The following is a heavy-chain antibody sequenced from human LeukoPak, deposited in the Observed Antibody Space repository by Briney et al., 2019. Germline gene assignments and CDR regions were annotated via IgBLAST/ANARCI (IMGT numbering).Heavy chain of an antibody. CDR1: GFTFSSYG. Sequence: GGSLRLACEASGFTFSSYGMQWVRQAPGMGPEWVSVISHDGTVTHYADSVKGRFTISRDSSTNTLYLQMDSLRTEDAAVYYCAKEGSQYASSWFDYWGQGTLVTVSS. CDR2: ISHDGTVT. V-gene: IGHV3-30*18. D-gene: IGHD6-13*01. J-gene: IGHJ4*02. CDR3: AKEGSQYASSWFDY.